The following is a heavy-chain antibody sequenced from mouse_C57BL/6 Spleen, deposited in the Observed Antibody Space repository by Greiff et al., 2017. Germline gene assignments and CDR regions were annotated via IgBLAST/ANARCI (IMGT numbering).Heavy chain of an antibody. CDR3: TWGLDYYALDY. D-gene: IGHD3-3*01. CDR1: GFTFSNYW. Sequence: EVMLVESGGGLVQPGGSMKLSCVASGFTFSNYWMNWVRQSPEKGLEWVAHISLKSDNYATHYAESVKGRFTISRDDSNSSVYLQMNNLRAEDTGIYYCTWGLDYYALDYWGQGTSVTVSS. CDR2: ISLKSDNYAT. V-gene: IGHV6-3*01. J-gene: IGHJ4*01.